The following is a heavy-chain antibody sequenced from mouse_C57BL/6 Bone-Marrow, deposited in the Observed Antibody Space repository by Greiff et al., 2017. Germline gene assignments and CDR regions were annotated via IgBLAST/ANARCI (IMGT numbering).Heavy chain of an antibody. CDR1: GYTFTDYE. D-gene: IGHD1-1*01. J-gene: IGHJ1*03. Sequence: QVQLQQSGAELVRPGASVTLSCKASGYTFTDYEMHWVKQTPVHGLEWIGAIDPETGGTAYNQKFKGKAILTADKSSSTAYMELRSLTSEDSAFYYCTRSWDYGRWYFDVWGTGTTVTVSS. CDR2: IDPETGGT. CDR3: TRSWDYGRWYFDV. V-gene: IGHV1-15*01.